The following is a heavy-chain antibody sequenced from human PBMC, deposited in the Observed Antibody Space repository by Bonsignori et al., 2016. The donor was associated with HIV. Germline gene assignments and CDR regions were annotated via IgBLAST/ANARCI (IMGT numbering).Heavy chain of an antibody. CDR3: ARGRLGYTSGWYPPVGY. CDR2: INHSGST. V-gene: IGHV4-34*01. J-gene: IGHJ4*02. Sequence: WIRQPPGKGLEWIGEINHSGSTNYNPSLKSRVTISVDTSKNQFSLKLSSVTAADTAVYYCARGRLGYTSGWYPPVGYWGQGTLVTVSS. D-gene: IGHD6-19*01.